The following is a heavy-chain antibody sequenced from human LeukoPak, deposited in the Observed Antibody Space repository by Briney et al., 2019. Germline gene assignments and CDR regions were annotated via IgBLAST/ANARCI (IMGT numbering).Heavy chain of an antibody. CDR1: GFTFSAYA. D-gene: IGHD3-3*01. Sequence: GGSLRLSCAASGFTFSAYAMNWVRQAPGKGLEWVSAISVSGAGTYYADSVKGRFTISRDNSKNTLYLQMNSLRADDTAVYYCASSPYDFWSGYPDPYFDYWGQGTLVTVSS. J-gene: IGHJ4*02. V-gene: IGHV3-23*01. CDR2: ISVSGAGT. CDR3: ASSPYDFWSGYPDPYFDY.